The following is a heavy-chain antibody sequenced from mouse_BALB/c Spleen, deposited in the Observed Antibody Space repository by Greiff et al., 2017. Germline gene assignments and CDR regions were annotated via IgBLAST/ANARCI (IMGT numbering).Heavy chain of an antibody. CDR2: INPSSGYT. CDR1: GYTFTSYT. CDR3: ARMRDCDGRFAY. V-gene: IGHV1-4*02. J-gene: IGHJ3*01. D-gene: IGHD1-2*01. Sequence: VQLQQSAAELARPGASVKMSCKASGYTFTSYTMHWVKQRPGQGLEWIGYINPSSGYTEYNQKFKDKTTLTADKSSSTAYMQLSSLTSEDSAVYYCARMRDCDGRFAYWGQGTLVTVSA.